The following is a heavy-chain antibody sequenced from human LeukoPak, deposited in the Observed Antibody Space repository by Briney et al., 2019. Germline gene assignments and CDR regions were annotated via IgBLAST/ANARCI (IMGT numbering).Heavy chain of an antibody. CDR1: GGSISSSSYY. CDR2: IYYSGST. Sequence: SETLSLTCTVSGGSISSSSYYWGWIRQPPGKGLEWIGSIYYSGSTYYNPSLKSRVTISVDTSKNQFSLKLSSVTAADTAVYYCARDSVGDILTGYYDYWGQGTLVTVSS. V-gene: IGHV4-39*07. J-gene: IGHJ4*02. CDR3: ARDSVGDILTGYYDY. D-gene: IGHD3-9*01.